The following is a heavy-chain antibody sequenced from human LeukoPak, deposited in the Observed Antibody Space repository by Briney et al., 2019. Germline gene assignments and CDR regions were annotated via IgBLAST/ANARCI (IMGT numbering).Heavy chain of an antibody. CDR2: IWYDGSNK. CDR1: GFTFSSYG. V-gene: IGHV3-33*06. J-gene: IGHJ4*02. CDR3: AKRADYGGTSWDDY. Sequence: GGSLRLSCAASGFTFSSYGMHWVRQAPGKGLEWVAVIWYDGSNKYYADSVKGRFTISRDNSKNTLCLQMNSLRAEDTAVYYCAKRADYGGTSWDDYWGQGTLVTVSS. D-gene: IGHD4/OR15-4a*01.